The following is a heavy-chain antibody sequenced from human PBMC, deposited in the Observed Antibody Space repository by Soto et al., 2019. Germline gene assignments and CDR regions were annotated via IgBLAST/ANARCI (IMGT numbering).Heavy chain of an antibody. Sequence: QEQLQQWGAGLLKPSETLSLTCAVYGGAFSGHFWCWIRQPPVKGLEWIGEIHHNLTTIYTPSLESRVTISGDTPKNQFSLKLSSVTAAATAMYYCARPSYYYYGLDVWGQGTPVTVSS. CDR2: IHHNLTT. V-gene: IGHV4-34*01. J-gene: IGHJ6*02. CDR3: ARPSYYYYGLDV. CDR1: GGAFSGHF.